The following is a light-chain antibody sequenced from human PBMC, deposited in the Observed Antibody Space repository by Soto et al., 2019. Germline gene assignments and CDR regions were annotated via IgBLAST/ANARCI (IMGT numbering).Light chain of an antibody. V-gene: IGLV2-23*02. CDR3: CSYAGSSTWV. J-gene: IGLJ3*02. CDR1: SSVVGSYDL. Sequence: QSALTQPASVSGSPGQSITISCTGTSSVVGSYDLVSWYQQHPGKAPELMIYEVSKRSSGVSNRFSGSKSGDTASLTISGLQAEDEADYYCCSYAGSSTWVFGGGTKVTVL. CDR2: EVS.